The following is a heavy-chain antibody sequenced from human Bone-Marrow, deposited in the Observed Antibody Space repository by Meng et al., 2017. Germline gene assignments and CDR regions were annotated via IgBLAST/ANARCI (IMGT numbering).Heavy chain of an antibody. V-gene: IGHV7-4-1*02. CDR1: GYTFTGYY. D-gene: IGHD6-19*01. J-gene: IGHJ3*02. CDR2: INTNTGNP. CDR3: ARDIGLYSSGWYGDAFDI. Sequence: ASAKVSCKASGYTFTGYYMHWVRQAPGQGREWMGWINTNTGNPTYAQGFTGRFVLSLDTSVSTAYLQISSLKAEDTAVYYCARDIGLYSSGWYGDAFDIWGQGTMVTVSS.